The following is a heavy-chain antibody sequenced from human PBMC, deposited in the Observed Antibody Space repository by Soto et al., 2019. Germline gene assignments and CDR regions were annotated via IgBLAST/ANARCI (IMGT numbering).Heavy chain of an antibody. CDR2: IHPTDGST. J-gene: IGHJ4*02. V-gene: IGHV1-46*01. Sequence: QFHWVRSGPGGRRPGPWVRVSSRALGTTFASIHRPGWRQFPGKGLEWMGIIHPTDGSTSYAQRFRGRITLTRDAPTNTDYMELRGLTSEDTAVYYCVRDRFGSWTFDYWGQGTLLTVSS. D-gene: IGHD6-13*01. CDR3: VRDRFGSWTFDY. CDR1: GTTFASIH.